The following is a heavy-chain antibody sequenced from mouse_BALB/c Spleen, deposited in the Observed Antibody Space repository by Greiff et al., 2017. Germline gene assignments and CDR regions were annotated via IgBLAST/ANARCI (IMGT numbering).Heavy chain of an antibody. D-gene: IGHD1-1*01. Sequence: EVMLVESGGGLVQPGGSRKLSCAASGFTFSSFGMHWVRQAPEKGLEWVAYISSGSSTIYYADTVKGRFTISRDNPKNTLFLQMTSLRSEDTAMYNSAREDYSGSSPFDSWGEGATLT. V-gene: IGHV5-17*02. CDR3: AREDYSGSSPFDS. CDR2: ISSGSSTI. J-gene: IGHJ2*01. CDR1: GFTFSSFG.